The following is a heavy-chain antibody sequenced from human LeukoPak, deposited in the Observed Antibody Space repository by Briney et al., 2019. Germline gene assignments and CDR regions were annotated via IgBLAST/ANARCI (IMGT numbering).Heavy chain of an antibody. Sequence: SQTLSLTCAISGDSVSINSATWNWIRQSPSRGLEWLGRAYYRSNWYSDYALSVKSRITINPDTSKNQFSLQLDSVTPEDTAMYYCASGYYGSGRHGMDVWGQGTTVTVSS. D-gene: IGHD3-10*01. V-gene: IGHV6-1*01. J-gene: IGHJ6*02. CDR1: GDSVSINSAT. CDR3: ASGYYGSGRHGMDV. CDR2: AYYRSNWYS.